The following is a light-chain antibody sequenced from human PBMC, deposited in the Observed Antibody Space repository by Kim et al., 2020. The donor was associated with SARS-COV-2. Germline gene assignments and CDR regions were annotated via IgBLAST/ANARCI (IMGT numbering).Light chain of an antibody. CDR1: RTITSW. CDR3: QKNDTLWA. Sequence: DIQMTQSPSTLSASVGDRVTITCRASRTITSWLAWYQQKPGKAPKLLIYKASSLESGVPSRFSGSGSGTEFTLTISSLQPDDFATYYCQKNDTLWAFGQGTKVGIK. CDR2: KAS. V-gene: IGKV1-5*03. J-gene: IGKJ1*01.